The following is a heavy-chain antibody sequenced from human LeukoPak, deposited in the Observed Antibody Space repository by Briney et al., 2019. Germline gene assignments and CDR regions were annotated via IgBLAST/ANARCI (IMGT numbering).Heavy chain of an antibody. CDR1: GFAFSSYS. CDR2: ITSSSSAI. CDR3: ARRSGSSGYPFDY. J-gene: IGHJ4*02. V-gene: IGHV3-48*01. D-gene: IGHD3-22*01. Sequence: GGSLRLSCAASGFAFSSYSMNWVRQAPGKGLEWVSYITSSSSAIYYADSVKGRFTISRDNAKNSLYLQMNSLRAEDTAVYYCARRSGSSGYPFDYWGQGTVVTVSS.